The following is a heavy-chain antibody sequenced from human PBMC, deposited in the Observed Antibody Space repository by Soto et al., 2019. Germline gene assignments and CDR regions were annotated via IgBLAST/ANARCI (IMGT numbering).Heavy chain of an antibody. D-gene: IGHD6-19*01. Sequence: QVQLQQWGAGLLKPSETLSLTCAVYGVSFSGYYWSWIRQPPGKGLEWIGEIKHSASTNYNPSLKDRVTIAVDTSKSQCSLKMSAVTAADTAVYYCARVVAGTDYWGQGTLVTVSS. CDR1: GVSFSGYY. CDR3: ARVVAGTDY. J-gene: IGHJ4*02. V-gene: IGHV4-34*01. CDR2: IKHSAST.